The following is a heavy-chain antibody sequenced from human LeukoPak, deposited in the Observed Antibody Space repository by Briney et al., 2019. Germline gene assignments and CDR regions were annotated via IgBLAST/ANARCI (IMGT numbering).Heavy chain of an antibody. CDR2: KYYTGSA. J-gene: IGHJ3*02. D-gene: IGHD2-2*01. CDR3: ATPYCSSISCLDVFNM. V-gene: IGHV4-31*03. Sequence: SETLSLTCNVSGVSVSDGRYYWTWIRQHPAKGLEWIGYKYYTGSAKYNPSLKSRLTISVDTSKNQFSLQLRSVTAADTATYYCATPYCSSISCLDVFNMWGQGTRVTVSS. CDR1: GVSVSDGRYY.